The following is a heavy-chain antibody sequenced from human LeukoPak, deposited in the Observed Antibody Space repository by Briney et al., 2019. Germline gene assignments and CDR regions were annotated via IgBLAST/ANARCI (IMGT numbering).Heavy chain of an antibody. CDR2: IFGSGGSP. J-gene: IGHJ4*02. CDR3: GKTTVGYSSGQKPAWPVDY. Sequence: GGSLRLSCEAAGVTFGSHAMYWGRQAPGEGREWVAGIFGSGGSPHYADPVKGRFTISRDNSRNTVYLQINSLRAEDTAVYYCGKTTVGYSSGQKPAWPVDYWGQGTLVTVSS. V-gene: IGHV3-23*01. CDR1: GVTFGSHA. D-gene: IGHD5-18*01.